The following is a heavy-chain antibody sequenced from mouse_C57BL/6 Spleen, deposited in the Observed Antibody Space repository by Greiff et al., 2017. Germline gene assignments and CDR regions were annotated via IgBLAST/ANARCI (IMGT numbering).Heavy chain of an antibody. V-gene: IGHV1-18*01. D-gene: IGHD2-3*01. CDR1: GYTFTDYN. CDR3: ARRADGYYYDY. J-gene: IGHJ2*01. Sequence: EVKLVESGPELVKPGASVKIPCKASGYTFTDYNMDWVKQSHGKSLEWIGDINPNNGGTIYNQKFKGKATLTVDKSSSTAYMELRSLTSEDTAVYYCARRADGYYYDYWGQGTTLTVSS. CDR2: INPNNGGT.